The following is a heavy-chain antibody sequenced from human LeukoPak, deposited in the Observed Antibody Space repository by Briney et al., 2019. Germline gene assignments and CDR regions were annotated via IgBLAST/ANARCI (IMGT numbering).Heavy chain of an antibody. J-gene: IGHJ4*02. Sequence: PSETLSLTCIVSGGSISSSSYYWGWIRQPPGKGLEWIGSIYYSGSTYYNPSLKSRVTISVDTSKNQFSLKLSSVTAADTAVYYCARFGRVGANEEWDYWGQGTLVTVSS. CDR1: GGSISSSSYY. V-gene: IGHV4-39*07. CDR3: ARFGRVGANEEWDY. D-gene: IGHD1-26*01. CDR2: IYYSGST.